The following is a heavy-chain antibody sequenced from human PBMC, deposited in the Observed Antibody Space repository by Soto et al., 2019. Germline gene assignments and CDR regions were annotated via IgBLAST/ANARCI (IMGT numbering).Heavy chain of an antibody. V-gene: IGHV3-7*01. J-gene: IGHJ3*02. CDR2: IKQDGSEK. Sequence: PGGSLRLSCAASGFTFSSYWMSWVRQAPGKGLEWVANIKQDGSEKYYVDSVKGRFTISRDNAKNSLYLQMNSLRAEDTAVYYCVRGGIAVAVIDAFDIWGQGTMVTVS. CDR3: VRGGIAVAVIDAFDI. CDR1: GFTFSSYW. D-gene: IGHD6-19*01.